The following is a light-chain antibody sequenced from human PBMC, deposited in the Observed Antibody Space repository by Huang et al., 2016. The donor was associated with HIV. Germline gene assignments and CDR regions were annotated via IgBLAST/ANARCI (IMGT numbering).Light chain of an antibody. J-gene: IGKJ4*01. V-gene: IGKV3-11*01. Sequence: EIVLTQSPATLSLSPGERATLSCMASQSINNYLAWYQQKPGQPPRLLIYDASNRAPGIPARFSGSGSGTDFTLTISSLEPEDFAVYYCQQRSNWPLTFGGGTKVEIK. CDR2: DAS. CDR3: QQRSNWPLT. CDR1: QSINNY.